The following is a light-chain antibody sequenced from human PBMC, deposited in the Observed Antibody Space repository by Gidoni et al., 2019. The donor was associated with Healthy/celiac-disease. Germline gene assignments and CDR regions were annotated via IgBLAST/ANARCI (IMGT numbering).Light chain of an antibody. CDR2: WAS. J-gene: IGKJ4*01. V-gene: IGKV4-1*01. Sequence: DIVMTQSPDSLAVSLGERATINCKYSQSVLYSSNSKNYLTWYQQKPGQPPKLLIYWASTRESGVPDRFSGSGSGTDFTLTISSLQAEDLAVYYCQQYYSTPLTFGGGTKVEIK. CDR3: QQYYSTPLT. CDR1: QSVLYSSNSKNY.